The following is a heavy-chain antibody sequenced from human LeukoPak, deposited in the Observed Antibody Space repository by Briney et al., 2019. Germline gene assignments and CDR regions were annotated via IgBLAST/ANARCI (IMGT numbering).Heavy chain of an antibody. CDR2: IIPIFGTA. CDR3: ARGNRRDGYNSLFDY. V-gene: IGHV1-69*13. J-gene: IGHJ4*02. D-gene: IGHD5-24*01. CDR1: GGTFSSYA. Sequence: SVKVSCKASGGTFSSYAISWVRRAPGQGLEWMGGIIPIFGTANYAQKFQGRVTITADESTSTAYMELSSLRSEDTAVYYCARGNRRDGYNSLFDYWGQGTLVTVSS.